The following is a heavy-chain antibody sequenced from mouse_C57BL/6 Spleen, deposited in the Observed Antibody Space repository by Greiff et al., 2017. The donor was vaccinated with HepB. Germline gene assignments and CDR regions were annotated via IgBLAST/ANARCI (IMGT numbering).Heavy chain of an antibody. CDR1: GYTFTSYW. J-gene: IGHJ4*01. D-gene: IGHD1-1*01. V-gene: IGHV1-50*01. CDR2: IDPSDSYT. Sequence: QVQLQQPGAELVKPGASVKLSCKASGYTFTSYWMQWVKQRPGQGLEWIGEIDPSDSYTNYNQKFKGKATLTVDKSSSTAYMQLSSLTSEDSAVYYCARPYGSRSYYAMGYWGQGTSVTVSS. CDR3: ARPYGSRSYYAMGY.